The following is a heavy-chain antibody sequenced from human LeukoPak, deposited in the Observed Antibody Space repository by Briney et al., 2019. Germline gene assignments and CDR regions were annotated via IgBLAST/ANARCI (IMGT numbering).Heavy chain of an antibody. J-gene: IGHJ5*02. CDR2: ISAYNGNT. Sequence: GASVKVSCKASGYTFTSYGISWVRQAPGQGLEWMGWISAYNGNTNYAQKFQGRVTITADKSTSTAYMELSSLRSEDTAVYYCARDVGFGELLSRGWFDPWGQGTLVTVSS. V-gene: IGHV1-18*01. CDR3: ARDVGFGELLSRGWFDP. D-gene: IGHD3-10*01. CDR1: GYTFTSYG.